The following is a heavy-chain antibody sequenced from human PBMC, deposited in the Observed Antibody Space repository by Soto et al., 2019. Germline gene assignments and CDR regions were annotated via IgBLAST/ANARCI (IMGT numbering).Heavy chain of an antibody. J-gene: IGHJ5*02. CDR2: IYHSGST. CDR1: GGSISSSNW. D-gene: IGHD6-19*01. V-gene: IGHV4-4*02. CDR3: ARVPAVAINWFDP. Sequence: SETLSLTCAVSGGSISSSNWWSWVRQPPGKGLEWIGEIYHSGSTNYNPYLKSRVTISVDKSKNQFSLKLSSVTAADTAVYYCARVPAVAINWFDPWGQGTLVTVSS.